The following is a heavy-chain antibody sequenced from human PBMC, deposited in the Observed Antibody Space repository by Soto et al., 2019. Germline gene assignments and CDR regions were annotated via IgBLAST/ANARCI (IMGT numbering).Heavy chain of an antibody. CDR3: THSDTFNI. V-gene: IGHV2-5*02. Sequence: QITLKESGPTLVKPTQTLTLTCTFSGFTLSTSGVGVGWIRQPPGKALEWLALIYWDDDKRYSPSLRSRLNITKDTSKNRVVLTMTNVEPLDTGTYYCTHSDTFNIWGQGTMVTVSS. CDR2: IYWDDDK. J-gene: IGHJ3*02. CDR1: GFTLSTSGVG. D-gene: IGHD2-2*02.